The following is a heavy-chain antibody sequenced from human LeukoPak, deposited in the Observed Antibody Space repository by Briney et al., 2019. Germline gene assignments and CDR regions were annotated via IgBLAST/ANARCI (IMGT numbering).Heavy chain of an antibody. CDR3: VRGGYDSSGYTFDY. CDR2: IIPILGIA. V-gene: IGHV1-69*04. D-gene: IGHD3-22*01. J-gene: IGHJ4*02. CDR1: GGTFSSYA. Sequence: ASVKVSCKASGGTFSSYAISRVRQAPGQGLEWMGRIIPILGIANYAQKFQGRVTITADKSTSTACMELSSLRSEDTAVYYCVRGGYDSSGYTFDYWGQGTLVTVSS.